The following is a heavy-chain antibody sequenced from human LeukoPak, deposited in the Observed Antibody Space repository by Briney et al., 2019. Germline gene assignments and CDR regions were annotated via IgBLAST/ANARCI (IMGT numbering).Heavy chain of an antibody. CDR1: NDSISSYC. CDR2: MCPSGRT. J-gene: IGHJ5*02. V-gene: IGHV4-4*08. Sequence: SETLSLTCTVSNDSISSYCCSWVRQPPGKGLEWIGFMCPSGRTDYNPSLKSRVTMSVDTSKNQLSMELMFLTAADTAVYYCATSYDGKTAPYDLWGHGTLVTVSS. CDR3: ATSYDGKTAPYDL. D-gene: IGHD4-23*01.